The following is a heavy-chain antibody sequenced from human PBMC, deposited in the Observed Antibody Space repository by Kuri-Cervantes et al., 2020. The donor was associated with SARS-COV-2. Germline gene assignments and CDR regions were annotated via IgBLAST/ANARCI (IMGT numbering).Heavy chain of an antibody. Sequence: LSLTCAASGFTFSDYYMNWVRQAPGKGLEWVAVISYDGSNKYYADSVKGRFTISRDNSKNTLYLQMNSLRAEDTAMYYCATDTAMVDYWGQGTLVTVSS. D-gene: IGHD5-18*01. CDR2: ISYDGSNK. CDR1: GFTFSDYY. V-gene: IGHV3-30*03. J-gene: IGHJ4*02. CDR3: ATDTAMVDY.